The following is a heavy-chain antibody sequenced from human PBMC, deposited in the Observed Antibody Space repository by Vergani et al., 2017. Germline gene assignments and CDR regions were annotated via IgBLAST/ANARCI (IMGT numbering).Heavy chain of an antibody. D-gene: IGHD3-22*01. Sequence: QVQLVQSEAEVKKPGASVKVSCKASGYTFTSYAMHWVRQAPGQRLEWMGWINAGNGNTKYSQKFQGRVTITRDPSASTAYMELSSLGSEDTAVYYCAGDYYDSSSGDYWGQGTLVTVSS. J-gene: IGHJ4*02. CDR2: INAGNGNT. CDR1: GYTFTSYA. CDR3: AGDYYDSSSGDY. V-gene: IGHV1-3*01.